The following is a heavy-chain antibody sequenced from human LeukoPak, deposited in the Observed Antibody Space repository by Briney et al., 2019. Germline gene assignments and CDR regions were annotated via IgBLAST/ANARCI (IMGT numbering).Heavy chain of an antibody. J-gene: IGHJ4*02. Sequence: PGGSLRLSCAASGFTFSSYSMNWVRQAPGKGLEWVSSISSSSSYIYYADSVKGRFTISRDNAKNSLYLQMNSLRAEDTAVYYCASAKDYDFWSGYQYYFDYWGQGTLVTVSS. V-gene: IGHV3-21*01. CDR1: GFTFSSYS. D-gene: IGHD3-3*01. CDR2: ISSSSSYI. CDR3: ASAKDYDFWSGYQYYFDY.